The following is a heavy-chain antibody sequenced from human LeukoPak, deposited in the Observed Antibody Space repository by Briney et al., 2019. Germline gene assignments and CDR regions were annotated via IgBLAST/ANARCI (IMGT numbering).Heavy chain of an antibody. CDR3: ARNRYFDL. V-gene: IGHV3-7*01. CDR2: IKQGGSEK. CDR1: EFIINKYW. Sequence: GGSLRLSCAASEFIINKYWMSWVRQAPGKGLEWVANIKQGGSEKYYVASVKGRFTISRDNAKNSLCLQIDSLRAEDTAVYYCARNRYFDLWGRGTLVTVSS. J-gene: IGHJ2*01.